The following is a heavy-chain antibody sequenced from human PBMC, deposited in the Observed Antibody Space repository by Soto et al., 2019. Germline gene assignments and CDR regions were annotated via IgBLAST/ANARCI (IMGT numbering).Heavy chain of an antibody. CDR1: GFTFRNHW. Sequence: EVHLVESGGDLVQPGGSLRLSCAASGFTFRNHWMTWVRQAPGTGLEWVANINQDGREKHYVDSVKGRFTISRGNPKNSLEPPVNSLRPEDAAVSYCASSRYCRGCSCYGSPDYWGQGTLVTVAS. V-gene: IGHV3-7*01. J-gene: IGHJ4*02. D-gene: IGHD2-15*01. CDR3: ASSRYCRGCSCYGSPDY. CDR2: INQDGREK.